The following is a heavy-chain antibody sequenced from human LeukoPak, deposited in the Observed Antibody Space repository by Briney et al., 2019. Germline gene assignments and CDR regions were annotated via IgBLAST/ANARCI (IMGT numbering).Heavy chain of an antibody. D-gene: IGHD3-10*01. J-gene: IGHJ4*02. V-gene: IGHV3-30-3*01. CDR2: ILYDGSNK. Sequence: GGSLRLSCAASGFTFSTHAMHWVRQAPGKGLEWVALILYDGSNKHYADSVKSRFTISRDNSKNTLYLQMSSLRAEDTAVYYCARVPYGSGTYIDYWGQGTLVTVSS. CDR3: ARVPYGSGTYIDY. CDR1: GFTFSTHA.